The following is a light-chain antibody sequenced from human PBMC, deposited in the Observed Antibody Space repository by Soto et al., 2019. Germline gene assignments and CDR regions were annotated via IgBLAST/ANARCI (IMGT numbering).Light chain of an antibody. CDR1: ENIGAW. Sequence: DIQMTQSPSTLSASVGDRVTITCRASENIGAWLAWYQQKPGKAPKLLIYKASSLESGVPSRFSCGGSGTEFTLTISSLQPDDFATYYCQQYHIYSWTFGQGTKVEIK. CDR2: KAS. CDR3: QQYHIYSWT. V-gene: IGKV1-5*03. J-gene: IGKJ1*01.